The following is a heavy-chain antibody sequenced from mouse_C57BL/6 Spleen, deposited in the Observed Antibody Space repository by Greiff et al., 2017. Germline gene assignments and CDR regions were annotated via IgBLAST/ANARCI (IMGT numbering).Heavy chain of an antibody. Sequence: VQLKESGGGLVKPGGSLKLSCAASGFTFSDYGMHWVRQAPEKGLEWVAYISSGSSTIYYADTVKGRFTISRDNAKNTLFLQMTSLRSEDTAMYYCARCSIRRGVYYYAMDYWGQGTSVTVSS. CDR1: GFTFSDYG. D-gene: IGHD2-12*01. J-gene: IGHJ4*01. CDR2: ISSGSSTI. V-gene: IGHV5-17*01. CDR3: ARCSIRRGVYYYAMDY.